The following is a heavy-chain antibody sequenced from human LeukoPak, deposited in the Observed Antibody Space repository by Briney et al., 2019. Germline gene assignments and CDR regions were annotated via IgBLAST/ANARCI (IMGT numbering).Heavy chain of an antibody. Sequence: SEILSLTCTVSGGSISSFYWSWIRQPAGKGLEWIGRIYTSGSTNYKPSLNSRLTISIDTSTNESSLKLTSVAAADTAVYYCAREALGSPRYFDYWGQGALVTVSS. CDR1: GGSISSFY. CDR3: AREALGSPRYFDY. CDR2: IYTSGST. J-gene: IGHJ4*02. V-gene: IGHV4-4*07. D-gene: IGHD3-16*01.